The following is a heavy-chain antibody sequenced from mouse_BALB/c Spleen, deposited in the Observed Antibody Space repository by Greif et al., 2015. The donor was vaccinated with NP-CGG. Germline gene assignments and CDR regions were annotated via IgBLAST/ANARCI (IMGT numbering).Heavy chain of an antibody. D-gene: IGHD2-3*01. V-gene: IGHV14-1*02. CDR2: IDPENGNT. CDR3: AFLDGYYTWFAY. J-gene: IGHJ3*01. CDR1: GFNIKDYY. Sequence: VQLQQSGAELVRPGALVKLSCKASGFNIKDYYMHWVKQRPEQGLEWIGWIDPENGNTIYDPKFQGKASITADTSSNTAYLQLSSLTSEDTAVYYCAFLDGYYTWFAYWGQGTLVTVSA.